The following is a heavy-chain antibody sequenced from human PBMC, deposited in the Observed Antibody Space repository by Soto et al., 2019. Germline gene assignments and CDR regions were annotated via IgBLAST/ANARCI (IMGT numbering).Heavy chain of an antibody. CDR3: ARVQSGYDFAY. J-gene: IGHJ4*02. V-gene: IGHV1-18*01. CDR1: GYTFTSYG. Sequence: QVQLVQSGAELKKPGASVKVSCKASGYTFTSYGINWVRQAPGQGLEWRGWISAYNGNTHYAQKLQCRVTMTTDTSTSTAYMELRSLRSDDTAVYYCARVQSGYDFAYWGQGTLVTVSS. D-gene: IGHD5-12*01. CDR2: ISAYNGNT.